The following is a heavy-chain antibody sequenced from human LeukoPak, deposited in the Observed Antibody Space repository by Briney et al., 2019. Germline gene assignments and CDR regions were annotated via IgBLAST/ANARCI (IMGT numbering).Heavy chain of an antibody. J-gene: IGHJ4*02. CDR2: ISAGGGRT. D-gene: IGHD3-10*01. Sequence: GGSLRLSCTASGFTFSSYAMNWVRQAPGEGLEWVSGISAGGGRTYYADSVKGRFINSRDNSKNTLYLQMNSLRAEDTAVYYCAREGSGSWGGDFDYWGQGTLVTVSS. CDR3: AREGSGSWGGDFDY. CDR1: GFTFSSYA. V-gene: IGHV3-23*01.